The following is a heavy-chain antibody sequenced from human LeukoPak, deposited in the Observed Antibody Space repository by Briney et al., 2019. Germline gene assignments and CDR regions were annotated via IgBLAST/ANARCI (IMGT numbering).Heavy chain of an antibody. V-gene: IGHV4-4*07. D-gene: IGHD3-3*01. Sequence: SETLSLTCTVSGGSISSYYWSWIRQPAGKGLEWIGRIYTSGSTNYNPSLKSRVTMSVDTSKNQFSLKLSSVTAVDTAVYYCAREYYDFWSGTYYYYMDVWGKGTTVTVSS. CDR2: IYTSGST. J-gene: IGHJ6*03. CDR3: AREYYDFWSGTYYYYMDV. CDR1: GGSISSYY.